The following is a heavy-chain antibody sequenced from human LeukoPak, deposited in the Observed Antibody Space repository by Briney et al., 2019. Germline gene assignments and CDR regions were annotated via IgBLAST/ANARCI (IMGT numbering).Heavy chain of an antibody. Sequence: SETLSLTCTVSGGSISGGGFYWSWTRQHPGKGLEWIGYIYYSGSTFYNPSLKSRVTLSIDTSKNHFSLKLSSVTAADTAVYYCARRRTATESTPYYFYYMDVWGKGTTVTVSS. V-gene: IGHV4-31*03. CDR3: ARRRTATESTPYYFYYMDV. J-gene: IGHJ6*03. CDR1: GGSISGGGFY. D-gene: IGHD2/OR15-2a*01. CDR2: IYYSGST.